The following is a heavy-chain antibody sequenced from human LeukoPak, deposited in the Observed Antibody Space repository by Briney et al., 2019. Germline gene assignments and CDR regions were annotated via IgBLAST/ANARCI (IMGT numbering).Heavy chain of an antibody. CDR1: GGSFSGYY. V-gene: IGHV4-34*01. CDR3: ARGSDYYFDY. Sequence: SETLSLTCAVYGGSFSGYYWSWIRQPPGKGLEWIGEINHSGSTNYNPSLKSRVTISVDTSKNQFSLKLSSVTAAETAVYYCARGSDYYFDYWGQGTLVTVSS. CDR2: INHSGST. J-gene: IGHJ4*02.